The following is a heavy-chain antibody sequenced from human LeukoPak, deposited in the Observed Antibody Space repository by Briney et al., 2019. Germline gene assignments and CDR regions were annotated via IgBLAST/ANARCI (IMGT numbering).Heavy chain of an antibody. J-gene: IGHJ4*02. D-gene: IGHD6-13*01. Sequence: GGPLRLSCAASGFIFNNYEMNWVRQAPGKGLEWVSSISGSGSPMYYADSVKGRFIISRDNAKDSVSLQMNSLRAEDTAVYFCARDRGISAGSDFDYWGQGTLVTVSS. V-gene: IGHV3-48*03. CDR3: ARDRGISAGSDFDY. CDR2: ISGSGSPM. CDR1: GFIFNNYE.